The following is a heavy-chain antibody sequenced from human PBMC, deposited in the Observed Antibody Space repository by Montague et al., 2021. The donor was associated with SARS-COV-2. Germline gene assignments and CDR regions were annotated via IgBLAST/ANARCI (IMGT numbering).Heavy chain of an antibody. CDR1: GFTVSNYS. D-gene: IGHD2-21*01. V-gene: IGHV3-21*01. CDR2: ISSSSSYI. Sequence: SLRLSCAASGFTVSNYSMNWVRQAPGKGLEWVSSISSSSSYIYYTDSVKGRFTISRDNAKNSLYLQMNSLRAEDTAVYYCARARGIGNYYYGMDVWGQGTTLTVSS. CDR3: ARARGIGNYYYGMDV. J-gene: IGHJ6*02.